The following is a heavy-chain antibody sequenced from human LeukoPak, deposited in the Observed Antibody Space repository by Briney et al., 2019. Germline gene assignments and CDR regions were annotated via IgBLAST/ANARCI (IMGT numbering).Heavy chain of an antibody. CDR2: ISAYNVNT. CDR3: ARDSGGWYRPQFDF. CDR1: GYTFTSYG. V-gene: IGHV1-18*01. Sequence: GASVKVSCKASGYTFTSYGISWVRQAPGQGLEWMGWISAYNVNTNYAQKLQGRATMTTDTSTSTAYMELRSLRSDDTAVYYCARDSGGWYRPQFDFWGQGTLVTVSS. J-gene: IGHJ4*02. D-gene: IGHD6-19*01.